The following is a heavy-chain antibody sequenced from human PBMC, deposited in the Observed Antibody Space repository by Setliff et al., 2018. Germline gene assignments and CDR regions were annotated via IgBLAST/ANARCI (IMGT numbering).Heavy chain of an antibody. J-gene: IGHJ3*02. D-gene: IGHD5-18*01. CDR2: IRQDGFEK. CDR3: TTVAIQIWSASGAFDI. CDR1: GFIFRGYL. Sequence: PGESLKISCAASGFIFRGYLMAWVRQAPGKGLEWVASIRQDGFEKHYVDSVKGRFTISRDNGEDSMYLQMSSLRAEDTAVYYCTTVAIQIWSASGAFDIWGRGVLVTVSS. V-gene: IGHV3-7*03.